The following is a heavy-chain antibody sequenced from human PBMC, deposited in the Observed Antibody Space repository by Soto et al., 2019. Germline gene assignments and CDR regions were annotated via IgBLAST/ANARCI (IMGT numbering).Heavy chain of an antibody. CDR1: GFTFSSYA. D-gene: IGHD2-15*01. CDR2: ISYDGSNK. Sequence: QVQLVESGGGVVQPGRSLRLSCAASGFTFSSYAMYWVRQAPGKGLEWVAVISYDGSNKYYADSVKGRFTISRDNSKNTLYLQMNSLRAEDTAVYYCAREVVDYWGQGTLVTVSS. CDR3: AREVVDY. J-gene: IGHJ4*02. V-gene: IGHV3-30-3*01.